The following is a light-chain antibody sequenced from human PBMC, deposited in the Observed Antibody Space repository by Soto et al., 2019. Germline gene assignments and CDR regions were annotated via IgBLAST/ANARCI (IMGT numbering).Light chain of an antibody. CDR3: QQYNNLPYT. CDR1: QGISIY. CDR2: DAS. V-gene: IGKV1-33*01. J-gene: IGKJ2*01. Sequence: DIQMTQSPSSLSASVGDRVTITCQASQGISIYLNWYLLKPGKAPTLLIYDASNLETGVPSRVSGSGSGTEFTFLISSLQPEDIATYYCQQYNNLPYTFGQGTDLEIK.